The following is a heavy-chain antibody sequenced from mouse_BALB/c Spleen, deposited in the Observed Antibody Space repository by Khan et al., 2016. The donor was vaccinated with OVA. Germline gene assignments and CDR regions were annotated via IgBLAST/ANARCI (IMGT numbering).Heavy chain of an antibody. CDR3: AEWGYRYGKIAY. CDR2: IRRGGNT. D-gene: IGHD2-14*01. Sequence: QVQLEESGPGLVQPSQSLSITCTVSGFPLTSYGVHWVRQSPGKGLEWLGVIRRGGNTDYNAAFMSRLSISNDKSKSQVFYKMNSLQADETAISYCAEWGYRYGKIAYWGQGTLVTVSS. J-gene: IGHJ3*01. CDR1: GFPLTSYG. V-gene: IGHV2-5*01.